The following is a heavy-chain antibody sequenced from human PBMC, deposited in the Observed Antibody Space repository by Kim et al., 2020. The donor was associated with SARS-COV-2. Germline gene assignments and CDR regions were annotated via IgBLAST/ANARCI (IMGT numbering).Heavy chain of an antibody. V-gene: IGHV1-24*01. Sequence: ASVKVSCKVSGYTLTELSMHWVRQAPGKGLEWMGGFDPEDGETIYAQKFQGRVTMTEDTSTDTAYMELSSLRSEDTAVYYCATGGVVVVPAANGWFDPWGQGTLVTVSS. CDR2: FDPEDGET. CDR1: GYTLTELS. CDR3: ATGGVVVVPAANGWFDP. J-gene: IGHJ5*02. D-gene: IGHD2-2*01.